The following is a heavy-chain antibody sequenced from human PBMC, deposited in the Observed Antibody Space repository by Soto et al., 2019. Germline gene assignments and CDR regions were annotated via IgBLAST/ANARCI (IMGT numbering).Heavy chain of an antibody. CDR2: MNPNSGNT. CDR1: GYTFTSYD. CDR3: ASGLQYGSVLRDAFDI. D-gene: IGHD3-10*01. J-gene: IGHJ3*02. V-gene: IGHV1-8*01. Sequence: QVQLVQSGAEVKKPGASVKVSCKASGYTFTSYDINWVRQATGQGLEWMGWMNPNSGNTGYAQKFQGRVTMTRNTPISTAYMGLSSLRSEDTAVYYCASGLQYGSVLRDAFDIWGQGTMVTVSS.